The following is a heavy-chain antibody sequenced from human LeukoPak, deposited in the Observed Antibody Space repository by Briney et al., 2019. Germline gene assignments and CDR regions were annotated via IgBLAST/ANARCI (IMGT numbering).Heavy chain of an antibody. V-gene: IGHV4-34*01. CDR3: ARDPYGDYAGD. CDR1: GGSFSGYY. J-gene: IGHJ4*02. Sequence: SETLSLTCAVYGGSFSGYYWSWIRQPPGKGLEWIGEIYHSGSTNYNPSLKSRVTISVDKSKNQFSLKLSSVTAADTAVYYCARDPYGDYAGDWGQGTLVTVSS. CDR2: IYHSGST. D-gene: IGHD4-17*01.